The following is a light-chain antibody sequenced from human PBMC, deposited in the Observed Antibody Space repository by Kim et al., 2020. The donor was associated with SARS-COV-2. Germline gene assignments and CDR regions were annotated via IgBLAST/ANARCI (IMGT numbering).Light chain of an antibody. V-gene: IGKV1-39*01. CDR2: AAS. CDR3: QQSYSTPKT. CDR1: QSNRSY. Sequence: ASVGDRVTMTCLESQSNRSYLKWYQQKPGKDPKLLNYAASSLKSGVPSRFSGSGSGTDFTLTISSLQPEDFATYYCQQSYSTPKTFGQGTKVDIK. J-gene: IGKJ1*01.